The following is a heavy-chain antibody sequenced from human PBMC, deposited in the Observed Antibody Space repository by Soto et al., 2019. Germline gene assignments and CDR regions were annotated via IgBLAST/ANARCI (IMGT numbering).Heavy chain of an antibody. V-gene: IGHV4-39*01. D-gene: IGHD3-10*01. CDR2: MFYRGST. Sequence: SETLSLTCTVSGDSISGDTYFWGWIRQPPGKGLEWIGNMFYRGSTYYNPSLKSRVSVVVDTSKNQFSLRLSSMTAADTAVYYCVRHVRECSGPGSYDFFDYWGQGIQVTVS. CDR3: VRHVRECSGPGSYDFFDY. J-gene: IGHJ4*02. CDR1: GDSISGDTYF.